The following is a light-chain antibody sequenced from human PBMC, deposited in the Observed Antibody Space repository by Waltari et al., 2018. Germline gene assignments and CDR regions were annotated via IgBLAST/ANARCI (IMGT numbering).Light chain of an antibody. Sequence: IQMTQSPSSVSASVGDRVTITCRASQGISSWLAWYQQKQGKAPRLLSYAASALQSGVPSRFSGSGSELHFTLTINNLQPEDFATYYCQQANSFPWTFGQGTKVEIK. CDR2: AAS. V-gene: IGKV1-12*01. J-gene: IGKJ1*01. CDR1: QGISSW. CDR3: QQANSFPWT.